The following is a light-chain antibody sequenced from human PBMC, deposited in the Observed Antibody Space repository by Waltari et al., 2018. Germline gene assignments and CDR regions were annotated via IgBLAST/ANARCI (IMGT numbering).Light chain of an antibody. V-gene: IGLV2-23*02. J-gene: IGLJ2*01. CDR2: EVS. CDR1: SSDVGSYNV. CDR3: CSYAGSSTVV. Sequence: QSALTQPASVSGSPGQSITISCTGTSSDVGSYNVVSWYQQHPGKAPKLMIYEVSKRPYGVSNRFSGSKAGNTASLTISGLQAEDEADYYCCSYAGSSTVVFGGGTKLTVL.